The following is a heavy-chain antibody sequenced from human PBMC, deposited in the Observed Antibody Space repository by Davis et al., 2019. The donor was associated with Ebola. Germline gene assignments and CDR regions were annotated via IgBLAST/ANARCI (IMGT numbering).Heavy chain of an antibody. J-gene: IGHJ4*02. CDR3: ARDPGAYTSGYGNYFDY. D-gene: IGHD5-18*01. V-gene: IGHV6-1*01. Sequence: PSETLSLTCAISGDSVFGNSVGWNWIRQSPSRGLEWLGRTSYRSKWLNDYAASVKTRIAITADTSENHVSLQLNSVTPDDTALYYCARDPGAYTSGYGNYFDYWGQGILVTVSS. CDR2: TSYRSKWLN. CDR1: GDSVFGNSVG.